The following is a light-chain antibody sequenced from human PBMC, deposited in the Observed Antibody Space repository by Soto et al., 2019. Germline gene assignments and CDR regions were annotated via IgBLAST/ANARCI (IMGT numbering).Light chain of an antibody. Sequence: DIQLTQSPSFLSASVGDRVTISCRASQGISSYLAWYQQTPGKAPKLLIYASSTLQSGVPSRFSGSDSGTEFTLTIGSLQPEDFATYYCQQLNTFPVTFGQGTRLDI. CDR1: QGISSY. J-gene: IGKJ5*01. CDR3: QQLNTFPVT. CDR2: ASS. V-gene: IGKV1-9*01.